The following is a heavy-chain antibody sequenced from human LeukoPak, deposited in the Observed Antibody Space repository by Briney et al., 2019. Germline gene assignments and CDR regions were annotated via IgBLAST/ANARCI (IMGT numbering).Heavy chain of an antibody. CDR3: AKDRAFTIEGMDV. D-gene: IGHD3-3*01. CDR1: GFTFSSYG. CDR2: ISYDGSNK. V-gene: IGHV3-30*18. J-gene: IGHJ6*02. Sequence: PGGSLRLSCAASGFTFSSYGMHWVRQAPGKGLEWVAVISYDGSNKYYADSVKGRFTISRDNSKNTLYLQINSLRAEDTAEYYCAKDRAFTIEGMDVWGQGTTVTVSS.